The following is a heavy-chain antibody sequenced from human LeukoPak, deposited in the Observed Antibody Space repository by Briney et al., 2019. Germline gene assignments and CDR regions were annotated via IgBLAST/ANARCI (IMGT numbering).Heavy chain of an antibody. J-gene: IGHJ3*02. CDR1: GFTFSNFG. CDR3: AKKASAVAGPDAFDI. Sequence: GGSLRLSCAASGFTFSNFGMSWVRQAPGKGLEWVSAISGSGSSTFYPDSVKGRFTISRDNSKNTLYLQMNSLRAGDTAVYYCAKKASAVAGPDAFDIWGQGTMVTVSS. D-gene: IGHD6-19*01. CDR2: ISGSGSST. V-gene: IGHV3-23*01.